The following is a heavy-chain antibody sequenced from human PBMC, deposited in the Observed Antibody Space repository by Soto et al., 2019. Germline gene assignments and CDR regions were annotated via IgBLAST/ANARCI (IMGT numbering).Heavy chain of an antibody. J-gene: IGHJ4*02. CDR1: GFTFSSYG. Sequence: QVQLVESGGGVVQPGRSLRLSCAASGFTFSSYGMHWVRQAPGKGLEWVAVISYDGSNKYYADSVKGRFTISRDNSKNTLYLQMNSLRAEDTAVYYCANPFDYGDGDYWGQGTLVTVSS. V-gene: IGHV3-30*18. CDR2: ISYDGSNK. CDR3: ANPFDYGDGDY. D-gene: IGHD4-17*01.